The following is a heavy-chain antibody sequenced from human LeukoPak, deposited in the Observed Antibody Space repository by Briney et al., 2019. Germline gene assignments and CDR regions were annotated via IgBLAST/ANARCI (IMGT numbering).Heavy chain of an antibody. CDR2: IKQDGSEK. D-gene: IGHD4-23*01. CDR1: GFTFSDYY. Sequence: GGSLRLSCAASGFTFSDYYMSWIRQAPGKGLEWVANIKQDGSEKYYVDSVKGRFTISRDNAKNSLYLQMNSLRAEDTAVYYCARDYGGSSPFDYWGQGTLVTVSS. J-gene: IGHJ4*02. V-gene: IGHV3-7*01. CDR3: ARDYGGSSPFDY.